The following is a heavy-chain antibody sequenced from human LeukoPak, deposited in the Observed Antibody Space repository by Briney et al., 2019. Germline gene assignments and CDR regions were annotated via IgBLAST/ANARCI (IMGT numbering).Heavy chain of an antibody. CDR3: ARQWVLQRGTNRFDP. Sequence: PSETLSLTCTVSGGSITSSNYQWGWIRQPPGKGLEWIESISYSGSTYFNLSLKSRVMISVDTSSNQISLKLSSVTAADTAVYYCARQWVLQRGTNRFDPWGQGTLVTVSS. V-gene: IGHV4-39*01. D-gene: IGHD5-24*01. CDR2: ISYSGST. J-gene: IGHJ5*02. CDR1: GGSITSSNYQ.